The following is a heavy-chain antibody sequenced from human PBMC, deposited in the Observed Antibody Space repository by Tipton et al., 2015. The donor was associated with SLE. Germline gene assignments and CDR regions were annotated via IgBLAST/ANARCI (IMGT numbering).Heavy chain of an antibody. CDR1: GFTFSSYE. J-gene: IGHJ3*02. CDR3: ARDGGTYYYDSGAFDI. Sequence: SLRLSCAASGFTFSSYEMNWVRQAPGKGLEWVSYISSSGSTIYYAASVKGRFTISRDNAKNSLYLQMNSLRAEDTAVYYCARDGGTYYYDSGAFDIWGQGTMVTVSS. V-gene: IGHV3-48*03. CDR2: ISSSGSTI. D-gene: IGHD3-22*01.